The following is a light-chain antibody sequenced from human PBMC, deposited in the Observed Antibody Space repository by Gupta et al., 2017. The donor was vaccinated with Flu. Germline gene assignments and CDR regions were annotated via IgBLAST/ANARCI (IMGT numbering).Light chain of an antibody. V-gene: IGKV2-30*01. CDR3: MQGAHWPWA. CDR2: QVS. J-gene: IGKJ1*01. Sequence: ISCRSSQGLVYSDENTYLHWFQQRPGQSPRRLIYQVSYRDSGVPDRFSGSGSGTDFTLKISRVEAEDVGIYFCMQGAHWPWAFGQGTTVEIK. CDR1: QGLVYSDENTY.